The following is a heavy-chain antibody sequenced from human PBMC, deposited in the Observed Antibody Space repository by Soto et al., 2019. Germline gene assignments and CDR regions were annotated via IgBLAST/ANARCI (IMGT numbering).Heavy chain of an antibody. J-gene: IGHJ5*02. CDR2: IYHSGTT. V-gene: IGHV4-4*02. Sequence: QVQLQESGPGLVKPSGTLSLTCAVSGVSISSTTWWVWVRQPPGKGLEGIGEIYHSGTTNYNPSLKSRVTISVDKSKNHFSVRLNSATAADTAVYYCARAAQLVKNWFDPWGQGTLVTVSS. D-gene: IGHD6-13*01. CDR3: ARAAQLVKNWFDP. CDR1: GVSISSTTW.